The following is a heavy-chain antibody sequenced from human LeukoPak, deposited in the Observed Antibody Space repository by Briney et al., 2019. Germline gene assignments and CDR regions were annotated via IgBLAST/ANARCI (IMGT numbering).Heavy chain of an antibody. CDR1: GFTFSSYW. J-gene: IGHJ4*02. CDR3: ARYYFGSGNYRTFDR. CDR2: INSDGSST. V-gene: IGHV3-74*01. Sequence: GGSLRLSCAASGFTFSSYWMHWVRQAPGKGLVWVSRINSDGSSTSYADSVKGRFTISRDSAKNSQYLQIYSLRDEDTAVYYCARYYFGSGNYRTFDRWGQGTLVIVSS. D-gene: IGHD3-10*01.